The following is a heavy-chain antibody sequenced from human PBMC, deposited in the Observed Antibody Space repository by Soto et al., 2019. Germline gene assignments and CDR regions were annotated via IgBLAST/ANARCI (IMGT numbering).Heavy chain of an antibody. Sequence: QVQLVESGGGLVKPGGSLRLSCAASGFTFSDYYMSWIRQAPGKGLEWVSYISSSSSYTNYADSVKGRFTISRDNAKNSLYLQMNSLRAEDTAVYYCARDVGYYDPPDIWGQGTMVTVSS. J-gene: IGHJ3*02. D-gene: IGHD3-22*01. CDR1: GFTFSDYY. CDR3: ARDVGYYDPPDI. CDR2: ISSSSSYT. V-gene: IGHV3-11*05.